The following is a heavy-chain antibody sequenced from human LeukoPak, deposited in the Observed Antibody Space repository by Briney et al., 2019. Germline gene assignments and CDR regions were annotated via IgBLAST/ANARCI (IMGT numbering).Heavy chain of an antibody. V-gene: IGHV3-9*01. CDR3: AKDMRANYYYGMDV. CDR1: GFTFDDYA. Sequence: GGSLRLSCAASGFTFDDYAMHWVRQAPGKGLEWVSGISWNSGSIGYADSVKGRFTISRDNAKNSLYLQMNSLRAEDTALYYCAKDMRANYYYGMDVWGQGTTVTVS. J-gene: IGHJ6*02. CDR2: ISWNSGSI.